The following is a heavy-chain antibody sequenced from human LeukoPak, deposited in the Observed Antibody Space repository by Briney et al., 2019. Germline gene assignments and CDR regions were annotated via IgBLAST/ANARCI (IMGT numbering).Heavy chain of an antibody. V-gene: IGHV1-46*01. D-gene: IGHD6-19*01. CDR2: INPSGGST. CDR3: ARGLLETSSGWLSHYYYYYMDV. Sequence: ASVKVSCKASGYTFTSYYIHWVRQAPGQGLEWMGIINPSGGSTIYAQKFQGRVTMTRDMSTSTVYMELSSLRSEDTAVYYCARGLLETSSGWLSHYYYYYMDVWGKGTTVTVSS. CDR1: GYTFTSYY. J-gene: IGHJ6*03.